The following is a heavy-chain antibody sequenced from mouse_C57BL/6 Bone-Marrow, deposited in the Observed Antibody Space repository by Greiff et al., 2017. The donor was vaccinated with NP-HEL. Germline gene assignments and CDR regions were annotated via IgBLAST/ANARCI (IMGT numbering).Heavy chain of an antibody. CDR3: AIITTVVATRAY. CDR2: IWRGGST. J-gene: IGHJ3*01. D-gene: IGHD1-1*01. CDR1: GFSLTSYG. Sequence: VKLVESGPGLVQPSQSLSITCTVSGFSLTSYGVHWVRQSPGKGLEWLGVIWRGGSTDYNAAFMSRLSITKDNSKSQVFFKMNSLQADDTAIYYCAIITTVVATRAYWGQGTLVTVSA. V-gene: IGHV2-5*01.